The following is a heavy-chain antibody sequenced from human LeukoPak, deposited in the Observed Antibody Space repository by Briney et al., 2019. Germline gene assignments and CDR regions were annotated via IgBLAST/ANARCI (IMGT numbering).Heavy chain of an antibody. D-gene: IGHD3-3*01. J-gene: IGHJ6*03. Sequence: SVKVSCKASGYTFTSYGISWVRQAPGQGLEWMGGIIPIFGTANYAQKFQDRVTITADESTSTAYMELSSLRSEDTAVYYCASHGAYDFWSGYPYYYYYYMDVWGKGTTVTVSS. V-gene: IGHV1-69*13. CDR3: ASHGAYDFWSGYPYYYYYYMDV. CDR1: GYTFTSYG. CDR2: IIPIFGTA.